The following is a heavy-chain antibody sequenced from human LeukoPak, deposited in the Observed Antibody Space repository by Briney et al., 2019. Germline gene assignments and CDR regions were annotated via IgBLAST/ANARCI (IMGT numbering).Heavy chain of an antibody. CDR1: GGSISSGGYY. Sequence: SETLSLTCTVSGGSISSGGYYWSWIRQHPGKGLEWIGYIYYSGSTYYNPSLKSRVTISVDTSKNQLSLKLSSVTAADTAVYYCARSGVLKWFDPWGQGTLVTVSS. D-gene: IGHD2-8*01. CDR2: IYYSGST. V-gene: IGHV4-31*03. CDR3: ARSGVLKWFDP. J-gene: IGHJ5*02.